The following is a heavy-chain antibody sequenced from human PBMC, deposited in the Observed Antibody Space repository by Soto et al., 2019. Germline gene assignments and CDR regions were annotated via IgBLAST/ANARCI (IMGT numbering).Heavy chain of an antibody. J-gene: IGHJ6*03. D-gene: IGHD5-12*01. CDR3: ARVAIVATRGSPKRSYYMDV. CDR2: IKQDGSEK. Sequence: GGSLRLSCAASGFTFSSYWMSWVRQAPGKGLEWVANIKQDGSEKYYVDSVKGRFTISRDNAKNSLYLQMNSLRAEDTAVYYCARVAIVATRGSPKRSYYMDVWGKGTTVTVSS. CDR1: GFTFSSYW. V-gene: IGHV3-7*01.